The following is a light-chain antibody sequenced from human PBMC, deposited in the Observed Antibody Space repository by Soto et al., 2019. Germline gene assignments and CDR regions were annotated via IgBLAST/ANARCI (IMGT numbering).Light chain of an antibody. CDR2: SAS. V-gene: IGKV3-15*01. J-gene: IGKJ3*01. CDR1: QSVNNN. Sequence: EIAMTQSPVTLSVSPGERATLSCTASQSVNNNVAWYQQKPGHTPRLLIYSASIGATGTPARFSGSGSGSDFPLPISSLQSEDFAVYYCQQYNKWPLTFGPGTKVDIK. CDR3: QQYNKWPLT.